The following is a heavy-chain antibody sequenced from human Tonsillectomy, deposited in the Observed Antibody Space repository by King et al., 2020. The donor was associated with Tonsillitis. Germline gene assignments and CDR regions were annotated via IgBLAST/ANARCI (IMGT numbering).Heavy chain of an antibody. CDR1: GASISSGNHY. D-gene: IGHD3-16*01. CDR3: ARLSGGSWHMDV. Sequence: QLQESGPRLVKPSEALSLTCTVSGASISSGNHYWDWIRQPPGKELQWIGSIYYSGSTYYNPSLESRVTISLDTSKSQFSLELSSVTAADTAVYYCARLSGGSWHMDVWGRGTTVTVSS. V-gene: IGHV4-39*01. J-gene: IGHJ6*02. CDR2: IYYSGST.